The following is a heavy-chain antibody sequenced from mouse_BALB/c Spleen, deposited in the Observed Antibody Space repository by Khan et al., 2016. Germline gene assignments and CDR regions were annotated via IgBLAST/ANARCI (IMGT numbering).Heavy chain of an antibody. V-gene: IGHV2-9*02. CDR3: ARDNTTADWYFDV. D-gene: IGHD1-2*01. Sequence: QVQLKESGPGLVAPSQSLSITCTVSGFSLTNYGVHWVRQPPGKGLEWLGVIWAGGSTDYDSAFMYRLSINKDNSKSQVFLKVNSLQTDDTAIYYCARDNTTADWYFDVWGAGTTVTVSS. CDR2: IWAGGST. J-gene: IGHJ1*01. CDR1: GFSLTNYG.